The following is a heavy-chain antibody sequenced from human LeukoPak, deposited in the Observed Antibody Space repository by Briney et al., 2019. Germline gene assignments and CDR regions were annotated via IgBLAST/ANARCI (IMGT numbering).Heavy chain of an antibody. V-gene: IGHV3-21*01. J-gene: IGHJ4*02. CDR3: ARDWASGWYNGY. CDR1: GFTFSSYS. D-gene: IGHD6-19*01. Sequence: GGSLRLSCAASGFTFSSYSMNWVRQAPGKGLEWVSSISSSSSYIYYADSVKGRFTISRDNAKNSLYLQMNSLRAEDTAVYYCARDWASGWYNGYWGQGTLVTVSS. CDR2: ISSSSSYI.